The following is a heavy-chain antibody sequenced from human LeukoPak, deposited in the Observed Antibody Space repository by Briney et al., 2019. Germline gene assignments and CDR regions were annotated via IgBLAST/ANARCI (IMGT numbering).Heavy chain of an antibody. CDR3: ARGYCTGDSCSGAWFDP. D-gene: IGHD2-15*01. Sequence: ASVKLSCKASGFTFTAYHIHWVRQPRGQGCEGMGWINPNSGGTNYAQKLQGRVTMTRDTSISTAYIELNRLRSDDTAVDYCARGYCTGDSCSGAWFDPWGRGTLVPVFS. V-gene: IGHV1-2*02. CDR1: GFTFTAYH. J-gene: IGHJ5*02. CDR2: INPNSGGT.